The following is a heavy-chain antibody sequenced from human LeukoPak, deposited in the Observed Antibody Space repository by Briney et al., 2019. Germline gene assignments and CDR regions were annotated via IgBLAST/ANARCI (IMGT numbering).Heavy chain of an antibody. CDR2: ISAYNGNT. V-gene: IGHV1-18*01. Sequence: ASVTVSSMPSGYTFTTYGISWVRQAPGQGGGWVGWISAYNGNTNYAQKLQGRVTMTTDTFTSTAYMELRSLRSDDTAVYYCARDPATVVRYFDYWGQGTLVTVS. J-gene: IGHJ4*02. CDR1: GYTFTTYG. CDR3: ARDPATVVRYFDY. D-gene: IGHD4-23*01.